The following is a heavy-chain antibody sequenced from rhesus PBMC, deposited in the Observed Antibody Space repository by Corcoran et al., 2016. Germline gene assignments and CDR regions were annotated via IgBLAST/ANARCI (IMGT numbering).Heavy chain of an antibody. CDR1: GASISSSY. V-gene: IGHV4-169*01. CDR2: IYGSISTT. CDR3: TRGVYYFDY. D-gene: IGHD3-34*01. J-gene: IGHJ4*01. Sequence: QLQLQESGPGLVKPSETLSLTCAVSGASISSSYWTWIRQAPGKGLECICYIYGSISTTTYTPSLPRRVTLSVDTSKNQVSLKLSSVTAAYTAVYYCTRGVYYFDYWGQGVLVTVSS.